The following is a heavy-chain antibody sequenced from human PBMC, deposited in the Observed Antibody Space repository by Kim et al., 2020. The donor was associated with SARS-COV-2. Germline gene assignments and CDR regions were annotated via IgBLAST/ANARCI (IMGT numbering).Heavy chain of an antibody. CDR2: ISAYNGNT. D-gene: IGHD2-2*01. V-gene: IGHV1-18*04. CDR1: GYTFTSYG. J-gene: IGHJ6*02. CDR3: ARDGCSSTSCYLYYYYGMDG. Sequence: ASVKVSCKASGYTFTSYGISWVRQAPGQGLEWMGWISAYNGNTNYAQKLQGRVTMTTDTSTSTAYMELRSLRSDDTAVYYCARDGCSSTSCYLYYYYGMDGWGQGTTVTVSS.